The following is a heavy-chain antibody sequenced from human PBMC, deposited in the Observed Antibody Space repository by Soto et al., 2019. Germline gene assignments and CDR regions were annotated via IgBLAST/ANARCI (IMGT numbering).Heavy chain of an antibody. D-gene: IGHD6-19*01. CDR3: TTVGGIAVAASPVDFDL. V-gene: IGHV3-15*01. CDR2: IKSKTDGGTT. CDR1: GFTFSNAW. J-gene: IGHJ2*01. Sequence: GGSLRLSCAASGFTFSNAWMSWVRQAPGKGLEWVGRIKSKTDGGTTDYAAPVKGRFTISRDDSKNTLYLQMNSLKTEDTAVYYGTTVGGIAVAASPVDFDLWGRGTLVTVSS.